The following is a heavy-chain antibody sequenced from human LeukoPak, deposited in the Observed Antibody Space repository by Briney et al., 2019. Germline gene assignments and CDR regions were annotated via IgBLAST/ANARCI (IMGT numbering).Heavy chain of an antibody. D-gene: IGHD5-12*01. CDR2: ISSSDNTI. V-gene: IGHV3-48*03. J-gene: IGHJ6*03. CDR1: GFTFSSYE. CDR3: ARDGYNSYSYYMDV. Sequence: GGSLRLSCAASGFTFSSYEMNWVRQAPGKGLEWVSYISSSDNTIHYADSVKGRFTISRDNAKNSLYLQMNSLRAEDTAVYYCARDGYNSYSYYMDVWGKGTTVTVPS.